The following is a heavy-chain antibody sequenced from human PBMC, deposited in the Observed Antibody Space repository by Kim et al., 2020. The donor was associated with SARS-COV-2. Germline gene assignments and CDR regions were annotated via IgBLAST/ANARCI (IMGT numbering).Heavy chain of an antibody. V-gene: IGHV3-21*01. CDR1: GFTFSSYS. CDR3: ARARRWLQEDYFDY. J-gene: IGHJ4*02. Sequence: GGSLRLSCAASGFTFSSYSMNWVRQAPGKGLEWVSSISSSSSYIYYADSVKGRFTISRDNAKNSLYLQMNSLRAEDTAVYYCARARRWLQEDYFDYWGQGTLVTVSS. D-gene: IGHD5-12*01. CDR2: ISSSSSYI.